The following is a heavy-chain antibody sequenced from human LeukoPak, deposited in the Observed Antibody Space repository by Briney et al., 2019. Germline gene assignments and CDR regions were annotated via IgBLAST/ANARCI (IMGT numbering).Heavy chain of an antibody. CDR1: GGSISTSSYY. CDR2: IYYSGNT. CDR3: ARPRSLGAPSSWFDP. Sequence: PSETLSLTCSVSGGSISTSSYYWAWIRQPPGKGLEWIGSIYYSGNTYYNSSLESRVTISVDASDKQFSLELTSVTAADTAVYYCARPRSLGAPSSWFDPWGQGTLVIVSS. J-gene: IGHJ5*02. D-gene: IGHD3-10*01. V-gene: IGHV4-39*01.